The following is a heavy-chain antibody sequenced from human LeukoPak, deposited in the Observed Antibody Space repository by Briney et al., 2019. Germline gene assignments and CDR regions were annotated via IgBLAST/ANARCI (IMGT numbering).Heavy chain of an antibody. CDR3: ARVGSSGWYVHPTLDY. J-gene: IGHJ4*02. CDR2: INPNSGDT. Sequence: GASVKVSCKASGYTFTGYYMHWVRQAPGQGLEWMGWINPNSGDTNYAQKFQGRVTVTRDTSISTAYMGLSWLRSGDTAVYYCARVGSSGWYVHPTLDYWGQGTLVTVSS. CDR1: GYTFTGYY. V-gene: IGHV1-2*02. D-gene: IGHD6-19*01.